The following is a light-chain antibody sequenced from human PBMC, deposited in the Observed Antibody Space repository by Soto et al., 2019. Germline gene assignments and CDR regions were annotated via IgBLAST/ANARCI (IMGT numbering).Light chain of an antibody. CDR1: QSISSW. Sequence: IQITHSPSTLSAAVGDRDTITFRASQSISSWLAWYQQKPGKAPKLLIYKASSLESGVPSRFSGSGSGTDFTLTISSLEPEDFAVYYCQQRSNWITFGQGTRLEIK. V-gene: IGKV1-5*03. CDR3: QQRSNWIT. CDR2: KAS. J-gene: IGKJ5*01.